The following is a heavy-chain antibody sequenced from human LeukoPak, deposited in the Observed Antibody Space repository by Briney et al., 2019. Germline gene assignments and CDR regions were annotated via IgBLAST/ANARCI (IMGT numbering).Heavy chain of an antibody. CDR1: GFTFSSYA. Sequence: GGSLRLSCAASGFTFSSYAMSWVRQAPGKGLEWVSAISGSGGSTYYADSVKGRLTISRDNSKNTLYLQMNSLRAEDTAVYYCAKDKTYYYDSSGYYFDYWGQGTLVTVSS. CDR2: ISGSGGST. V-gene: IGHV3-23*01. CDR3: AKDKTYYYDSSGYYFDY. J-gene: IGHJ4*02. D-gene: IGHD3-22*01.